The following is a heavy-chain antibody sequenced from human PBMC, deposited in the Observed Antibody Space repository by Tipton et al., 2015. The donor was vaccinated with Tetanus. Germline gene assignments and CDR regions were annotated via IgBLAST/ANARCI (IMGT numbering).Heavy chain of an antibody. CDR1: GGSISSGGYY. V-gene: IGHV4-31*03. Sequence: TLSLTCTVSGGSISSGGYYWSWIRQHPGKGLEWIGDIYYSGSTYYNPSLKSRVTISVDTSKNQFSLKLNSVTAADTAVYYCARERSLEWLGPVDSWGQGTLVAVSS. CDR2: IYYSGST. CDR3: ARERSLEWLGPVDS. D-gene: IGHD3-3*01. J-gene: IGHJ4*02.